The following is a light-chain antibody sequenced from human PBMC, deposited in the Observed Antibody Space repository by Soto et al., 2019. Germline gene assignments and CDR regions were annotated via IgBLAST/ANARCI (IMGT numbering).Light chain of an antibody. CDR1: QSISSY. CDR2: AAS. J-gene: IGKJ2*01. Sequence: DIQMTQSPSSLSASVGDRVTITCRASQSISSYLNWYQQKPGKAPKLLIYAASSLQSGVPSRFSGSASETDFTLTINSLQPEDFATYYCQQSYSTPYTFGQGTKLEIK. V-gene: IGKV1-39*01. CDR3: QQSYSTPYT.